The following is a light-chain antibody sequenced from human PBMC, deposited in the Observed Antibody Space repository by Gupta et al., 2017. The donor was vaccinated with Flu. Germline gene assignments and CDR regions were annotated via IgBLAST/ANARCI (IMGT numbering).Light chain of an antibody. CDR1: QSVSNNF. J-gene: IGKJ1*01. CDR3: HNYGTSPRT. Sequence: ERATLSCSASQSVSNNFLAWYQQKPGQAPRLLIYGATSRAAGIPGRFSGSGSGTDFTLTISRLEPEDFGVYYCHNYGTSPRTFGQGTKV. V-gene: IGKV3-20*01. CDR2: GAT.